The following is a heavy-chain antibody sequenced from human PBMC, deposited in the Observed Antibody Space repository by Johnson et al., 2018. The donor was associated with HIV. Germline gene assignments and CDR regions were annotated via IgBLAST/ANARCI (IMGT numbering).Heavy chain of an antibody. CDR3: VRTLKYCSSTTCSDAFDI. D-gene: IGHD2-2*01. J-gene: IGHJ3*02. Sequence: VQLVESGGGLVQPGGSLRLSCAASGFTFSSNYMSWVRQAPGKGLEWVSVIYSGGSTYYADSVMGRFTISRDNFKNTLYLQMNSLRVEDTAVYYCVRTLKYCSSTTCSDAFDIWGQGTMVTVSS. V-gene: IGHV3-66*01. CDR1: GFTFSSNY. CDR2: IYSGGST.